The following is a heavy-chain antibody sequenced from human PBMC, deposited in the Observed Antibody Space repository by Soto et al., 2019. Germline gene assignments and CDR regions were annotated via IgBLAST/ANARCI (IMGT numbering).Heavy chain of an antibody. Sequence: GGSLRLSCAASGFSLSSFAMSWVRQTPAKGLEWVSAISGSGGRTYYAASVKGRFTVSRDNSKNTLYLQMNSLTGEDTALYYCAPGGGDYRWFDPWGQGTLVTVSS. CDR3: APGGGDYRWFDP. CDR2: ISGSGGRT. J-gene: IGHJ5*02. CDR1: GFSLSSFA. V-gene: IGHV3-23*01. D-gene: IGHD2-21*02.